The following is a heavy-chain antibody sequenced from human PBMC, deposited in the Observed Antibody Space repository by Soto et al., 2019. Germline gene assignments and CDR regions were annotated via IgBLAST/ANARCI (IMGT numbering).Heavy chain of an antibody. V-gene: IGHV1-69*13. J-gene: IGHJ6*02. CDR3: ARGRGPMVRGVIITYYYYYGLDV. Sequence: SSVKVSCKASGGTFSSYAIRWVRQAPGQGLEWMGGIIPIFGTANYAQKFQGRVTITADESTSTAYMELSSLRSEDTAVYYCARGRGPMVRGVIITYYYYYGLDVWG. CDR2: IIPIFGTA. CDR1: GGTFSSYA. D-gene: IGHD3-10*01.